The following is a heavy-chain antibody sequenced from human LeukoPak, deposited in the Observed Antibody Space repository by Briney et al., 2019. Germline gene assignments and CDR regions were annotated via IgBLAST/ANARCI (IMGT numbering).Heavy chain of an antibody. CDR3: ARGAGYNYPYYFDY. J-gene: IGHJ4*02. CDR1: GFTVSGNY. CDR2: IYGGGNI. Sequence: GGSLRLSCAASGFTVSGNYMNWVRQAPGKGLEWVSVIYGGGNIYYADSVKGRFTISRDNSKNTLYLQMNSLRAEDTAVYYCARGAGYNYPYYFDYWGQGTLVTVSS. V-gene: IGHV3-53*01. D-gene: IGHD5-24*01.